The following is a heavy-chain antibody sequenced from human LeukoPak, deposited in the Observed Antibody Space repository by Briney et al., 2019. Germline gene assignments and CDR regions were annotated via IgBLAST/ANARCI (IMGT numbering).Heavy chain of an antibody. D-gene: IGHD6-6*01. CDR1: GCSISSGYY. CDR2: IYHSGST. V-gene: IGHV4-38-2*02. J-gene: IGHJ4*02. CDR3: ARLARSSSSLRALDY. Sequence: SETLSLTCTVSGCSISSGYYWGWIRQPPGKGLEWIGSIYHSGSTYYNPSLKSRVTISVYTSKNQFSLKLSSVTAADTAVYYCARLARSSSSLRALDYWGQGTLVTVSS.